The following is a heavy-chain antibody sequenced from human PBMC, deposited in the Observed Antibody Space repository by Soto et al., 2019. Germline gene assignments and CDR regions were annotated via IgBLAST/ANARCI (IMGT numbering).Heavy chain of an antibody. CDR2: IYHSGNI. V-gene: IGHV4-30-2*01. CDR1: GGNIISGGCS. J-gene: IGHJ5*02. Sequence: VAGGNIISGGCSWSWIRQPPGKGLEWIGYIYHSGNIYYNPSLKSRVTISVDRSKNQFSLKLSSVTAADTAVYYCARIPSPWGQGTLVTVSS. D-gene: IGHD2-21*01. CDR3: ARIPSP.